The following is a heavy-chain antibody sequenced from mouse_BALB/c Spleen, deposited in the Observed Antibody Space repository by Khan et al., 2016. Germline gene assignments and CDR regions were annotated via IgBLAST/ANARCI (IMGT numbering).Heavy chain of an antibody. Sequence: VQLKQSGAELMRSGASVKLSCTASVFNIKDYYMHWVKQRPEQGLEWIGWIDPENGDTEYAPKFQGKATMTADTSSNAAYLQFSSLTSEDSAVYYCNAICYGSDVYCDYWGQGTTRTVPS. V-gene: IGHV14-4*02. CDR3: NAICYGSDVYCDY. CDR2: IDPENGDT. D-gene: IGHD1-1*01. CDR1: VFNIKDYY. J-gene: IGHJ2*01.